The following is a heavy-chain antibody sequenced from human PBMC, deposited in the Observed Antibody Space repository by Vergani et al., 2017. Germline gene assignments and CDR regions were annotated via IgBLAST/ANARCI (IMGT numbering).Heavy chain of an antibody. D-gene: IGHD3-10*01. J-gene: IGHJ6*01. CDR2: IDPSDSYT. CDR1: GHSFTSYW. Sequence: EVQLVPSGAEVKTPGESLRISCKGSGHSFTSYWISWVRQMPGKGLEWMGRIDPSDSYTNYSSSFQGHVTISADKSISAASLQRSILKAAAPAMYYCARVGFEGYNYSLDVWGQGTTVTVSS. CDR3: ARVGFEGYNYSLDV. V-gene: IGHV5-10-1*01.